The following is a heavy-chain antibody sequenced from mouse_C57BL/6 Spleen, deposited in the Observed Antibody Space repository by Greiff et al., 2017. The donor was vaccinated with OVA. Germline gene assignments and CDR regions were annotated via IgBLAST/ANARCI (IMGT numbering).Heavy chain of an antibody. CDR3: ARGYYGSSIYAMDY. D-gene: IGHD1-1*01. CDR2: INPYNGDT. CDR1: GYSFTGYF. Sequence: EVQRVESGPELVKPGDSVKISCKASGYSFTGYFMNWVMQSHGKSLEWIGRINPYNGDTFYNQKFKGKATLTVDKSSSTAHMELRSLTSEDSAVYYCARGYYGSSIYAMDYWGQGTSVTVSS. J-gene: IGHJ4*01. V-gene: IGHV1-20*01.